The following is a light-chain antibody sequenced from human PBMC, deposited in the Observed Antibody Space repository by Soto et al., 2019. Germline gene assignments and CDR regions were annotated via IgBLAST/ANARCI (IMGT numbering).Light chain of an antibody. CDR1: SSDVGGYDY. J-gene: IGLJ1*01. CDR2: EVT. Sequence: QSVLTQPASVSGSPGQSIAISCTGTSSDVGGYDYVSWYQQQPDKAPKLMIYEVTKRPSGVSNRFSGSKSGNTASLTISGLQSEDEADYSSTSHTTRTPRVFRPGTKVTVL. CDR3: TSHTTRTPRV. V-gene: IGLV2-14*01.